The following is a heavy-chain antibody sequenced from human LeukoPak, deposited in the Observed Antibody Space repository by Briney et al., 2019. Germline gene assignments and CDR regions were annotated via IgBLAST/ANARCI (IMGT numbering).Heavy chain of an antibody. CDR1: GGSFSGYY. CDR2: INHSGST. V-gene: IGHV4-34*01. D-gene: IGHD6-19*01. J-gene: IGHJ4*02. CDR3: AVAVAGNYYFDY. Sequence: SETLSLTCAVYGGSFSGYYWSWIRQPPGKGLEWIGEINHSGSTNYNPSLKSRVTTSVDMSKNQFSLKLSSVTAADTAVYYCAVAVAGNYYFDYWGQGTLVTVSS.